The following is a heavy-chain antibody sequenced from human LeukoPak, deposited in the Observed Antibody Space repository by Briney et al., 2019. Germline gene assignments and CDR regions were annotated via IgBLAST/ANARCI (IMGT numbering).Heavy chain of an antibody. Sequence: GGSLRLSCAASGFTSSSNAMSWVRPAPGKGLVWVSRSNGDGSSATYADSVKGRFTISRDSAKNTVYLQMNSLRAEDTAVYYCARPQLGDLYAFDIWGQGTMVTVSS. D-gene: IGHD4-17*01. CDR1: GFTSSSNA. CDR3: ARPQLGDLYAFDI. V-gene: IGHV3-74*01. CDR2: SNGDGSSA. J-gene: IGHJ3*02.